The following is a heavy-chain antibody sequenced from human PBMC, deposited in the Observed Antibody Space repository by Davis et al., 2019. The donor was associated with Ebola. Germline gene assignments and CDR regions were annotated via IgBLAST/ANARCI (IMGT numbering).Heavy chain of an antibody. Sequence: IYQTDSVKGRFTVSRDNAKNSLYLQMNTLRAEDTAVYYCARRYYGSGTYYKDYWGQGTLVTVSS. CDR2: I. CDR3: ARRYYGSGTYYKDY. V-gene: IGHV3-21*01. J-gene: IGHJ4*02. D-gene: IGHD3-10*01.